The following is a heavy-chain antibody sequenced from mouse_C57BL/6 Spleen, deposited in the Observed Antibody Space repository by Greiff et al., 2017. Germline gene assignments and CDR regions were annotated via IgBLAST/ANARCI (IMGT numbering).Heavy chain of an antibody. CDR2: IDPETGGT. D-gene: IGHD1-1*01. CDR3: RGGSSPHYFDY. V-gene: IGHV1-15*01. Sequence: QVQLKESGAELVRPGASVTLSCKASGYTFTDYEMHWVKQTPVHGLEWIGAIDPETGGTAYNQKFKGKAILTADKSSSTAYMELRSLTSEDSAVYYCRGGSSPHYFDYWGQGTTLTVSS. CDR1: GYTFTDYE. J-gene: IGHJ2*01.